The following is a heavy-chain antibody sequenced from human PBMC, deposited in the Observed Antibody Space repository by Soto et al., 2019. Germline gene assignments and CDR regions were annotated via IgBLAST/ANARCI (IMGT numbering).Heavy chain of an antibody. D-gene: IGHD2-15*01. CDR1: GFTFSSYA. CDR2: ISYDGSNK. Sequence: VQLVESGGGLVQPGGSMRLSCAASGFTFSSYAMHWVRQAPGKGLEWVAVISYDGSNKYYADSVKGRFTISRDNSKNTLYLQMNSLRAEDTAVYYCARDQGGNSDYWGQGTLVTVSS. V-gene: IGHV3-30-3*01. CDR3: ARDQGGNSDY. J-gene: IGHJ4*02.